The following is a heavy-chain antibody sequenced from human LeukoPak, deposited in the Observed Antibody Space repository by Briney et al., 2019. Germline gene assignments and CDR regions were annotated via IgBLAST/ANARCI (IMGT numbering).Heavy chain of an antibody. Sequence: ASVKVSCKASGYTFTGYYMHWVRQAPGQGLEWMGWINPNSGGTNYAQKFQGRVTMTRDTSISTAYMELSRLRSDDTAVYYCARDLRRASYRRFDYWGQGTLVTVSS. CDR2: INPNSGGT. D-gene: IGHD1-26*01. J-gene: IGHJ4*02. CDR3: ARDLRRASYRRFDY. CDR1: GYTFTGYY. V-gene: IGHV1-2*02.